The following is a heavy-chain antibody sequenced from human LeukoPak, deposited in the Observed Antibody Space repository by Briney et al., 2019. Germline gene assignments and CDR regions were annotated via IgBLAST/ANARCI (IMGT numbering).Heavy chain of an antibody. J-gene: IGHJ4*02. CDR1: GGSISSGDYF. Sequence: SQTLSLTCTVSGGSISSGDYFWSWIRQPPGKGLEWIGYIYYSGSTYYNPSLKSRVTISVDTSKNQFSLKLSSVTAADTAVYYCASLTGYCSSTSCYDFDYWGQGTLVTVSS. D-gene: IGHD2-2*01. V-gene: IGHV4-30-4*08. CDR3: ASLTGYCSSTSCYDFDY. CDR2: IYYSGST.